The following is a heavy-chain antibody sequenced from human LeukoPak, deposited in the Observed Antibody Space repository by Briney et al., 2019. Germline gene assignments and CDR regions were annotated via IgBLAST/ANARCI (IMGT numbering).Heavy chain of an antibody. Sequence: GGSLRLSCAASGFTFSSYWMSWVRQAPGKGLEWVANIKQDGSEKNYVDSVKGRFTISRDNAKNSLYLQMNSLRAEDTAVYYCARDSDVWGSYRYLFDYWGQGTLVTVSS. D-gene: IGHD3-16*02. CDR3: ARDSDVWGSYRYLFDY. CDR2: IKQDGSEK. V-gene: IGHV3-7*03. J-gene: IGHJ4*02. CDR1: GFTFSSYW.